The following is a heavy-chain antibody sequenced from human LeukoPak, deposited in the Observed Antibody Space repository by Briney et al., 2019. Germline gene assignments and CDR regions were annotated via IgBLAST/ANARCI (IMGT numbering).Heavy chain of an antibody. CDR3: ARVVLGSGWPYYIDV. J-gene: IGHJ6*03. CDR1: GYTFTGYY. CDR2: INPNSGGT. Sequence: GASVKVSCKASGYTFTGYYMHWVRQAPGQGLEWMGWINPNSGGTNYAQKFQGRVTMTRDTSISTAYMEMSSLRSEDTAVYYCARVVLGSGWPYYIDVWGKGTTVTVSS. V-gene: IGHV1-2*02. D-gene: IGHD6-19*01.